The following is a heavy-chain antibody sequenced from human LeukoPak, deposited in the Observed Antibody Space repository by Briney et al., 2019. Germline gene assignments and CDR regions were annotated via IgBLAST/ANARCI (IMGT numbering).Heavy chain of an antibody. Sequence: SETLSLTCTVSGGSISSYYWTWSRQPPGEGLERIGYIYAGANGEYNPFLTSRVTIPLDTSKNQSCLNLNSATAAATAVYYCAGGGLYANIRYESWGQRALVTASS. CDR2: IYAGANG. D-gene: IGHD3-16*01. V-gene: IGHV4-4*09. CDR3: AGGGLYANIRYES. CDR1: GGSISSYY. J-gene: IGHJ5*02.